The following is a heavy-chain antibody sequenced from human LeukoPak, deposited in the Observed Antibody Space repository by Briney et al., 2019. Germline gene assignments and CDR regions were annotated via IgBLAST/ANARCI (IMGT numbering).Heavy chain of an antibody. CDR1: GGTFSSYA. V-gene: IGHV1-69*04. J-gene: IGHJ4*02. CDR3: ARGLGGDSSGYYPFDY. Sequence: KISCKASGGTFSSYAISWVRQAPGQGLEWMGRIIPILGIANYAQKFQGRVTITADKSTSTAYMELSSLRSEDTAVYYCARGLGGDSSGYYPFDYWGQGTLVTVSS. D-gene: IGHD3-22*01. CDR2: IIPILGIA.